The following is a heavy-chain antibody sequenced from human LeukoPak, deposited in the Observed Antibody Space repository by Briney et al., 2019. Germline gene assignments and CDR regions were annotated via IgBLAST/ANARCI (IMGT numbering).Heavy chain of an antibody. J-gene: IGHJ5*02. Sequence: GGSLRLPCAASGFSFSSYAMTWVRQAPGKGLEWVSTTSGNGGSTYYADSVKGRFTISRDNSKNTLHLQMNSLRAGDTAVYYCAKSPYTSSERYFDPWGQGTLVTVSS. V-gene: IGHV3-23*01. CDR1: GFSFSSYA. D-gene: IGHD6-13*01. CDR3: AKSPYTSSERYFDP. CDR2: TSGNGGST.